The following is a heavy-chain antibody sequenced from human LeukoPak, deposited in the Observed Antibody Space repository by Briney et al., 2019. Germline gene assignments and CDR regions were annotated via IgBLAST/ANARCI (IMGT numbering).Heavy chain of an antibody. V-gene: IGHV1-69*05. Sequence: SVKVSCKASGGTFSSYAIIWVRQAPGQGLEWMGGIIPIFGSANYAQKFQGRVTITTDESTSTAYMELSSLRSEDTAVCYCARTVANMTTLTNYYYYYMDVWGKGTTVTVSS. CDR2: IIPIFGSA. J-gene: IGHJ6*03. CDR3: ARTVANMTTLTNYYYYYMDV. D-gene: IGHD4-11*01. CDR1: GGTFSSYA.